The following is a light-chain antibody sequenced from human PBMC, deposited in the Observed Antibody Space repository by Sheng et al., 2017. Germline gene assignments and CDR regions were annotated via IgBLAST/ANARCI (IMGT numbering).Light chain of an antibody. CDR2: STD. Sequence: QTVVTQEPSFSVSPGGTVTLTCGLDSGSVSTSFYPSWYQQTPGQPPRTLIYSTDVRSSGVPDRFSGSILGNKAALTITGAQAEDESDYYCVLYMGNGIWVFGGGTKLTVL. CDR1: SGSVSTSFY. J-gene: IGLJ3*02. V-gene: IGLV8-61*01. CDR3: VLYMGNGIWV.